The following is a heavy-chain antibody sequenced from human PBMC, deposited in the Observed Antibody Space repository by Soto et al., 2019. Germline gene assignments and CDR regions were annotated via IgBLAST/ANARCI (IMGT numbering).Heavy chain of an antibody. D-gene: IGHD5-18*01. V-gene: IGHV1-2*02. J-gene: IGHJ6*02. CDR1: GYTFTGYF. Sequence: QVQLVQSGAEVKKPGASVKVSCKASGYTFTGYFIHWVRQAPGQGLEWMGWINANSGGTDYGQKFQGRVMMTRDTSISTAYMELSRLTSDDTAVYYCASPIESRGYSYGSGYGMDVWGQGTTVTVSS. CDR3: ASPIESRGYSYGSGYGMDV. CDR2: INANSGGT.